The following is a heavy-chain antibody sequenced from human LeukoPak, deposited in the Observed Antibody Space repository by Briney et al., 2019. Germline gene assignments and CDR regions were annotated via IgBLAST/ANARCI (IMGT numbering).Heavy chain of an antibody. V-gene: IGHV3-23*01. J-gene: IGHJ4*02. Sequence: GGSLRLSCAASGFPFSSYSMSWVRQAPGEGLEWVSAITGSGDYTDYADSVKGRFTISRGNSKSTLFLQMNSLRVEDTAVYYCAKRSRDSSGWFDYWGQGTLVTVSS. CDR1: GFPFSSYS. CDR2: ITGSGDYT. D-gene: IGHD6-19*01. CDR3: AKRSRDSSGWFDY.